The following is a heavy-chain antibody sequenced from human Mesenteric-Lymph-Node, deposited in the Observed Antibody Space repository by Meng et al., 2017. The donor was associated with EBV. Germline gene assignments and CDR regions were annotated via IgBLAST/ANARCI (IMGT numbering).Heavy chain of an antibody. V-gene: IGHV1-8*01. CDR1: GYTFTNYD. D-gene: IGHD4-17*01. CDR2: MNRNSDNT. CDR3: ARMKGGFGDYSGTYYYNGMDV. J-gene: IGHJ6*02. Sequence: QVHLVQSGAEVKKPGASVKVSCKASGYTFTNYDINWVRQATGQGLEWMGRMNRNSDNTDYARKFQGRVTLTRDTSISTAYMELSSLRSEDTAVYYCARMKGGFGDYSGTYYYNGMDVWGQGTTVTVSS.